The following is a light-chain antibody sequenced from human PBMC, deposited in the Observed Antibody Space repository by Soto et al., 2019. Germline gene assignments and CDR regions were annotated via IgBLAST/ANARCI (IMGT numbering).Light chain of an antibody. Sequence: QSALTQPASASGSPGQSITISCTGTSSDVGGYNYVSWYQQHPGKAPKLMIYGVSNRPSGVSNRFSASKSGNTASLTISGLEDEDEAYYYCNSYTSSSAYVFGTGTKVTVL. CDR3: NSYTSSSAYV. V-gene: IGLV2-14*01. CDR1: SSDVGGYNY. J-gene: IGLJ1*01. CDR2: GVS.